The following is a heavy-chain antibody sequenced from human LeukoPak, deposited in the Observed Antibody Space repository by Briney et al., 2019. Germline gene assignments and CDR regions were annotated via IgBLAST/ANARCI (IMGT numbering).Heavy chain of an antibody. Sequence: PGGSLRLSCAASGFTFSSYGMHWVRQAPGKGLEWVAVIWYDGSNKYYADSVKGRFTISRDNSKNTLYLQMNSLRAEDTAVYYCARDIVLMVYTIRDYYGMDVWGQGTTVTVSS. CDR1: GFTFSSYG. CDR3: ARDIVLMVYTIRDYYGMDV. J-gene: IGHJ6*02. CDR2: IWYDGSNK. V-gene: IGHV3-33*01. D-gene: IGHD2-8*01.